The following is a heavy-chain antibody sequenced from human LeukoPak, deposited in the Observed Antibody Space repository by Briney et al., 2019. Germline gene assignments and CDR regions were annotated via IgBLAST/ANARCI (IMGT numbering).Heavy chain of an antibody. CDR1: GYSINNYY. CDR3: ARIRSPASSSSLDP. D-gene: IGHD6-6*01. J-gene: IGHJ5*02. Sequence: SSETLSLTCTVSGYSINNYYWSWIRQPSGKGLEWIGHMSNSGTTSYNPSLKSRVTLSVDTSKNQFSLKLTSVTAADTAVYYCARIRSPASSSSLDPWGQGTLVIVSS. V-gene: IGHV4-59*01. CDR2: MSNSGTT.